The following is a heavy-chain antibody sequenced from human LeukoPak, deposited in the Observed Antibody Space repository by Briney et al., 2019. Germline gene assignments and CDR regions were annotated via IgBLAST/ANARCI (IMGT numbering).Heavy chain of an antibody. CDR1: GYTFTGYY. CDR2: INPNSGGT. CDR3: ARDRVRYYGSGSYYNVNWFDP. Sequence: GASVKVSCKASGYTFTGYYMHWVRQAPGQGLEWMGWINPNSGGTNYAQKFQGRVTMTRDTSISTAYMELSRLRSDDTAVYYCARDRVRYYGSGSYYNVNWFDPWGQGTLVTASS. D-gene: IGHD3-10*01. V-gene: IGHV1-2*02. J-gene: IGHJ5*02.